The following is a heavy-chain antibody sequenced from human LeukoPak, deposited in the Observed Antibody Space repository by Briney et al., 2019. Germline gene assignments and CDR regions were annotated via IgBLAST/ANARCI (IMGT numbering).Heavy chain of an antibody. CDR3: ATPQVYSSSSLFDY. V-gene: IGHV1-69*13. CDR1: GGTFSSYA. D-gene: IGHD6-6*01. Sequence: SVKVSCKASGGTFSSYAISWVRQAPGQGLEWMGGIIPIFGTANYAQKFQGRVTITADESTSTAYMELSSLRSEDTAVYYCATPQVYSSSSLFDYWGQGTLVTVSS. CDR2: IIPIFGTA. J-gene: IGHJ4*02.